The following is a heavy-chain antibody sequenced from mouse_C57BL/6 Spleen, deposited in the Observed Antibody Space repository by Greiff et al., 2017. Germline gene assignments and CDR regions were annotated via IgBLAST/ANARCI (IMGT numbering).Heavy chain of an antibody. V-gene: IGHV5-4*01. CDR3: ARDGWFAY. CDR2: ISDGGSYT. CDR1: GFTFSSYA. J-gene: IGHJ3*01. Sequence: EVNVVESGGGLVKPGGSLKLSCAASGFTFSSYAMSWVRQTPEKRLEWVATISDGGSYTYYPDNVKGRFTISRDNAKNNLYLQMSHLKSEDTAMYYCARDGWFAYWGQGTLVTVSA.